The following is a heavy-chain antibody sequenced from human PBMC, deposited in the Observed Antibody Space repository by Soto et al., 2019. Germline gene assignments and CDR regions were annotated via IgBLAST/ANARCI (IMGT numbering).Heavy chain of an antibody. CDR2: IYWDDDK. CDR1: GFSLSTSGVG. CDR3: ALQEGPYSSSWYVDY. Sequence: SGPTLVNPTQTLTLTCTFSGFSLSTSGVGVGWIRQPPGKALEWLALIYWDDDKRYSPSLKSRLTITKDTSKNQVVLTMTNMDPVDTATYYCALQEGPYSSSWYVDYWGQGTLVTVSS. D-gene: IGHD6-13*01. J-gene: IGHJ4*02. V-gene: IGHV2-5*02.